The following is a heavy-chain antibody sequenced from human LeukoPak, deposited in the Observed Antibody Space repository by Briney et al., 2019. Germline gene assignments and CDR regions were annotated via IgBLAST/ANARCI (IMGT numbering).Heavy chain of an antibody. CDR3: ARDGTIAVAGTLELDP. D-gene: IGHD6-19*01. J-gene: IGHJ5*02. Sequence: ASVTVSCKASGGTFSSYAISWVRQAPGQGLEWMGGIIPIFGTANYAQKFQGRVTITTDESTSTAYMELSSLRSEDTAVYYCARDGTIAVAGTLELDPWGQGTLVTVSS. V-gene: IGHV1-69*05. CDR2: IIPIFGTA. CDR1: GGTFSSYA.